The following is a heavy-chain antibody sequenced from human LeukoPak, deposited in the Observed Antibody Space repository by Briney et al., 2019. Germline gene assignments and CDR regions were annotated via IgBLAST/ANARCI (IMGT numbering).Heavy chain of an antibody. D-gene: IGHD4-23*01. J-gene: IGHJ4*02. CDR1: GGSFSGNY. CDR2: INHSGST. Sequence: SETLSLTCAVYGGSFSGNYWSWIRQPPGKGLEWIGAINHSGSTNYNPSLKSRVTISVDTSKNQFSLKLISVTAADTAVYYCARVAVTVVTFDYWGQGTLVTVSS. V-gene: IGHV4-34*01. CDR3: ARVAVTVVTFDY.